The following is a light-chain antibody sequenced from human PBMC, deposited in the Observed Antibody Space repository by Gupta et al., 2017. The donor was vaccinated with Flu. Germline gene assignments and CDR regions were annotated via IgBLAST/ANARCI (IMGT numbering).Light chain of an antibody. CDR1: QNVSSTF. Sequence: EIVLTQSPGILSMSTGDGVTLSCRASQNVSSTFLAWYQQKPGQAPKLLISGASTRATGIPDRFSGGGSGTDFTLTISSLEPEDFAVYYCQQYESSPQTFGQGTKVEI. CDR3: QQYESSPQT. J-gene: IGKJ1*01. CDR2: GAS. V-gene: IGKV3-20*01.